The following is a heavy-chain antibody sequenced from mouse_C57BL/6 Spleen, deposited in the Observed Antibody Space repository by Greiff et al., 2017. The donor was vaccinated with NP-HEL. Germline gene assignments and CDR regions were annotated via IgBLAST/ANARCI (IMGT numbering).Heavy chain of an antibody. V-gene: IGHV1-82*01. CDR3: ARARYDYALDY. CDR2: IYPGDGDT. J-gene: IGHJ2*01. Sequence: QVQLQQSGPELVKPGASVKISCKASGYAFSSSWMNWVKQRPGKGLEWIGRIYPGDGDTNYNGKFKGKATLTADKSSSTAYMQLSSLTSEDSAVYFCARARYDYALDYWGQGTTLTVSS. CDR1: GYAFSSSW. D-gene: IGHD2-4*01.